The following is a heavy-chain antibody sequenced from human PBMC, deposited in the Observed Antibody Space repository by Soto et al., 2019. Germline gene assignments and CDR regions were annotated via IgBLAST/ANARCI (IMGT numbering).Heavy chain of an antibody. V-gene: IGHV3-21*01. J-gene: IGHJ4*02. CDR2: ISSSSSYI. CDR1: GFTFSSYS. D-gene: IGHD4-17*01. CDR3: ARDSSGDRDY. Sequence: VQLVESGGGLVKPGGSLRLSCAASGFTFSSYSMNWVRQAPWKGLEWVSSISSSSSYIYYADSVKGRFTSSRDNAKNSLYLQMNSLSAADTAVYYCARDSSGDRDYLGQGTLVTVSS.